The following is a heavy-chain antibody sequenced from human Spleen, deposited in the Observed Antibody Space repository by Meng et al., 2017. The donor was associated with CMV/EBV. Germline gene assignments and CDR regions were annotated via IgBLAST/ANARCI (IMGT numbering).Heavy chain of an antibody. CDR3: ARVGWYNWFDP. D-gene: IGHD2-8*01. V-gene: IGHV4-34*01. J-gene: IGHJ5*02. CDR1: GESFSGHF. Sequence: SETLSLTCAVYGESFSGHFWTWIRQPPGKGLEWIGEITHTGRTNYNPSLKSRVTISVDTSKNQFSLKLRSVTTADTSVYYCARVGWYNWFDPWGQGTLVTVSS. CDR2: ITHTGRT.